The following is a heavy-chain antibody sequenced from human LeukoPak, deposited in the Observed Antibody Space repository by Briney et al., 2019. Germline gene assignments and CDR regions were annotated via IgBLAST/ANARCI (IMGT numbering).Heavy chain of an antibody. CDR3: ATDFYDST. V-gene: IGHV3-15*07. D-gene: IGHD3-22*01. J-gene: IGHJ5*02. CDR1: GFTVSIHY. Sequence: GGSLRLSCAVSGFTVSIHYMNWVRQAPGKGLEWVGRIRSNSDGGTIDYAAPVKGRFTLSRDDSKTTLYLQMNSLQTEDTAVYYCATDFYDSTWGQGTLVTVSS. CDR2: IRSNSDGGTI.